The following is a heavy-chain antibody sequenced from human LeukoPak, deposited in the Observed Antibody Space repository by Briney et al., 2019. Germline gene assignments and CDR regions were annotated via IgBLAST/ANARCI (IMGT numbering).Heavy chain of an antibody. J-gene: IGHJ6*02. V-gene: IGHV1-46*01. Sequence: ASVRVSCKASGYTFTNYYLHWVRQAPGHGLEWMAIINPSDGGTYYEQKLQGRVTVTRDTSTSTVYMELSSLRSEDTAVYYCARDTRTMTAVTRGQHYYYGLDVWGQGTTVTVSS. CDR1: GYTFTNYY. D-gene: IGHD4-17*01. CDR3: ARDTRTMTAVTRGQHYYYGLDV. CDR2: INPSDGGT.